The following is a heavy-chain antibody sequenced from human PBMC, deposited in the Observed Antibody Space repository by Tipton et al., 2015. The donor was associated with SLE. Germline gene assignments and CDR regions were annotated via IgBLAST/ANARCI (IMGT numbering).Heavy chain of an antibody. J-gene: IGHJ4*02. D-gene: IGHD3-3*01. CDR2: IYYSGST. Sequence: LRLSCTVSGGSISSSSYYWGWIRQPPGKGLEWIGSIYYSGSTYYNPSLKSRVTISVDTSKNQFSLKLSSVTAADTAVYYCARDHTPYYDFWSGYPWADFFYYWGPGTLVTVSS. V-gene: IGHV4-39*07. CDR3: ARDHTPYYDFWSGYPWADFFYY. CDR1: GGSISSSSYY.